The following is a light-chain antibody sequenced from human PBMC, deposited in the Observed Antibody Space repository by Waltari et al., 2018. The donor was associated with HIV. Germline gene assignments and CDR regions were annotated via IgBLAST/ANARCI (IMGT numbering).Light chain of an antibody. CDR2: WAA. CDR1: QNVLSKSTNKNY. J-gene: IGKJ5*01. CDR3: HQQYTTSPIT. Sequence: DIVMTQSPDTLAVSLGERATINCKSSQNVLSKSTNKNYLDWYQQKPRQPPNVLIFWAATREVGVSDRSIGSGSGTDFTTPISSLQAEDVAVYYCHQQYTTSPITFGQGTRLEIK. V-gene: IGKV4-1*01.